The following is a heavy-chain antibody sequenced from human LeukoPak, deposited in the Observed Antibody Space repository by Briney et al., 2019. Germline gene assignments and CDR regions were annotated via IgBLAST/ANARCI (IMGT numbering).Heavy chain of an antibody. CDR2: IHYSGSV. CDR3: ARGQWFRAF. Sequence: SETLSLTCAVYGGSFSGYYWTWIRQPPGKGLEWIGEIHYSGSVTYNPSLETRVTISVDTSKNRFSLRINSVTAADTAVYYCARGQWFRAFWSRGTPVTVSS. J-gene: IGHJ4*02. V-gene: IGHV4-34*01. CDR1: GGSFSGYY. D-gene: IGHD3-10*01.